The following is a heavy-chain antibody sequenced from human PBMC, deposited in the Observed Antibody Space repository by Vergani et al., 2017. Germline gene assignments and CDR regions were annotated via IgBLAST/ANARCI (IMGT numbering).Heavy chain of an antibody. CDR2: IYYSGTT. J-gene: IGHJ2*01. V-gene: IGHV4-39*01. CDR1: GGSISSSSYY. Sequence: QVQLQQWGAGLVKPSETLSLTCTVSGGSISSSSYYWGWIRQPPGKGLEWIGSIYYSGTTYYNPSLKSRVTISVDTSKNQFSLKLSSVTAADTAVYYCARGYYDASSAYRWNFDLWGRGTLVTVSS. CDR3: ARGYYDASSAYRWNFDL. D-gene: IGHD3-22*01.